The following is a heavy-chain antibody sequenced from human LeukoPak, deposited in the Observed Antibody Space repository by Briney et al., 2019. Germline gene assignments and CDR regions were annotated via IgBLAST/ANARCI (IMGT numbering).Heavy chain of an antibody. CDR3: AKGATGTTRYYYYMDV. CDR2: ISGSGGST. V-gene: IGHV3-23*01. D-gene: IGHD1-7*01. J-gene: IGHJ6*03. Sequence: GGSLRLSCAASGFTFSSYAMSWVRQAPGKGLEWVSAISGSGGSTYYADSVKGRFTISRDNSKNTLYLQMNSLRAEDTAVYYCAKGATGTTRYYYYMDVXGKGTTVTVSS. CDR1: GFTFSSYA.